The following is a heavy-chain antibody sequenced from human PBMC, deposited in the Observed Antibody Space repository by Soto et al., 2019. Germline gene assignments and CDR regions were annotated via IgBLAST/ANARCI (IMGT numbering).Heavy chain of an antibody. Sequence: RASVKVSCKASGGTFSNSAIYWVRQAPGQGLVWMGGFNPIFGAPYYAQTFQGRVTITADESTGTVYMDLSSLRSEDTAVYYCAVGNSTTYIWLDPWGQGTLVTVSS. D-gene: IGHD1-7*01. CDR1: GGTFSNSA. J-gene: IGHJ5*02. CDR3: AVGNSTTYIWLDP. CDR2: FNPIFGAP. V-gene: IGHV1-69*13.